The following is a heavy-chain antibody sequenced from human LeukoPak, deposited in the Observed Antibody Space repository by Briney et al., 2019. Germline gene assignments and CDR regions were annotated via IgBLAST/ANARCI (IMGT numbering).Heavy chain of an antibody. CDR3: AELGITMIGGV. V-gene: IGHV3-21*01. Sequence: GGSLRLSCAASGFTFSSYSMNWVRQAPGKGVEWVSSISSGSSYIYYADSVKGRFTISRDNAKNSLYLQMNSLRAEDTAVYYCAELGITMIGGVWGKGTTVTISS. CDR1: GFTFSSYS. CDR2: ISSGSSYI. D-gene: IGHD3-10*02. J-gene: IGHJ6*04.